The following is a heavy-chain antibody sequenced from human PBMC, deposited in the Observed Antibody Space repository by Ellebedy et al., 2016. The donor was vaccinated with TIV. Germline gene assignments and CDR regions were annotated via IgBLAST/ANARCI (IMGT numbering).Heavy chain of an antibody. J-gene: IGHJ2*01. CDR1: GFTVSSNY. Sequence: PGGSLRLSCAASGFTVSSNYMSWVRQAPGKGLEWVSVIYSVGDTYYADSVKGRFTISRDNSKNTLYLQMNSLRAEDTAVYYCASKRFGYSSTWYRGWYFDLWGRGTLVTVSS. V-gene: IGHV3-53*01. CDR2: IYSVGDT. CDR3: ASKRFGYSSTWYRGWYFDL. D-gene: IGHD6-13*01.